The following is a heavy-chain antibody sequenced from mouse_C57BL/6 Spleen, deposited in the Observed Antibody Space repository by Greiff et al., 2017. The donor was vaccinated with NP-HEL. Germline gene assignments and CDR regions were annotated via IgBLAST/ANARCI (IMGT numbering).Heavy chain of an antibody. J-gene: IGHJ2*01. CDR3: ARYPLGY. CDR2: IDPSDSYT. Sequence: QVQLQQPGAELVMPGASVKLSCKASGYTFTSYWMHWVKQRPGQGLEWIGEIDPSDSYTNYSQKFKGKSTLTVDKSSSTAYMQLSSLTSEDSAVYYCARYPLGYWGQGTTLTVSS. V-gene: IGHV1-69*01. CDR1: GYTFTSYW.